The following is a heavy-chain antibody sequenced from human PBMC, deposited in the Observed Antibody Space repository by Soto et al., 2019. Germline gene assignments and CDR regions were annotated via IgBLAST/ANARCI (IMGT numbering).Heavy chain of an antibody. CDR2: IYYSGNT. CDR1: GGSISSGDYS. V-gene: IGHV4-30-4*07. Sequence: SETLSLTCAVSGGSISSGDYSWNWIRQPPGKGLEWIGYIYYSGNTNYNPSLQSRVTISVDTSRNQFSLKLSSVTVADTAVYYCARHVVPAANYFAYWGQGTLVTVSS. D-gene: IGHD2-2*01. CDR3: ARHVVPAANYFAY. J-gene: IGHJ4*02.